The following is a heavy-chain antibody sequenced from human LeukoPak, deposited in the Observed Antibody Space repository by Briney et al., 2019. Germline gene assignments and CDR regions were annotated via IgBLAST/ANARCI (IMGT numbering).Heavy chain of an antibody. Sequence: GGSLRLSCEASGFTFNSFAMSWVRQTPGKGLKRLEWVSAISGGGDRTYYADSVKGRFTISRDNSKNTLYLQMNSLRAEDTAVYYCAKSNFWSGYSIVDYYYYMDVWGKGTTVTVSS. CDR1: GFTFNSFA. D-gene: IGHD3-3*01. CDR2: ISGGGDRT. J-gene: IGHJ6*03. CDR3: AKSNFWSGYSIVDYYYYMDV. V-gene: IGHV3-23*01.